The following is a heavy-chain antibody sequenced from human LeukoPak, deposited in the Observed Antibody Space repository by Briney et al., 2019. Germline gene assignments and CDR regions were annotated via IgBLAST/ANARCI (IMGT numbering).Heavy chain of an antibody. V-gene: IGHV1-3*01. CDR1: GYTFTSYA. CDR3: ARDYGSGTPGGY. Sequence: GASVKVSCKASGYTFTSYAMHWVRQAPGQRLEWMGWINAGNGNTKYSQKFQGRVTITRDTSASTAYMELSSLRSEDTAVYYCARDYGSGTPGGYWGQGTLVTVSS. D-gene: IGHD3-10*01. CDR2: INAGNGNT. J-gene: IGHJ4*02.